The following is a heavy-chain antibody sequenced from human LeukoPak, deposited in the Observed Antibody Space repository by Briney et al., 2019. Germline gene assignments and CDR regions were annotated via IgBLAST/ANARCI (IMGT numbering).Heavy chain of an antibody. CDR1: GYTFTSYA. V-gene: IGHV1-18*01. Sequence: GASVKVSCKASGYTFTSYAMNWVRQAPGQGLEWMGWISAYNGNTNYAQKFQGRVTMTRDTSTSTVYMELSSLRSEDTAVYYCARDLYWFDPWGQGTLVTVSS. CDR2: ISAYNGNT. CDR3: ARDLYWFDP. J-gene: IGHJ5*02.